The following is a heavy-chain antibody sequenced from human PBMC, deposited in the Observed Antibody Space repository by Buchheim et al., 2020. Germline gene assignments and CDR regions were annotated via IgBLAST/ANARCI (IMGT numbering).Heavy chain of an antibody. Sequence: EVQLVESGGGLVQPGGSLRLSCAASGFTFSDFWMNWVRQAPGKGLEWVASINQRGTEKYHVDSVKGRFTVSRDNGKNSLYLQMNNLRAEDTAVYYCARDGVAEGLYFDYWGQGTL. CDR3: ARDGVAEGLYFDY. V-gene: IGHV3-7*01. CDR2: INQRGTEK. CDR1: GFTFSDFW. D-gene: IGHD2-15*01. J-gene: IGHJ4*02.